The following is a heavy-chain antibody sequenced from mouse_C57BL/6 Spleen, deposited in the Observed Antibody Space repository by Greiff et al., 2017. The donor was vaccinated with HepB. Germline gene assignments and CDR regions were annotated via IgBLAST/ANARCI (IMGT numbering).Heavy chain of an antibody. Sequence: QVQLQQSGAELVRPGSSVKLSCKASGYTFTSYWMDWVKQRPGQGLEWIGNIYPSDSETHYNQKFKDKATLTVDKSSSTAYMQLSSLTSEDSAVYYCARAYYYGSSYYFDYWGQGTTLTVSS. J-gene: IGHJ2*01. CDR1: GYTFTSYW. D-gene: IGHD1-1*01. CDR3: ARAYYYGSSYYFDY. CDR2: IYPSDSET. V-gene: IGHV1-61*01.